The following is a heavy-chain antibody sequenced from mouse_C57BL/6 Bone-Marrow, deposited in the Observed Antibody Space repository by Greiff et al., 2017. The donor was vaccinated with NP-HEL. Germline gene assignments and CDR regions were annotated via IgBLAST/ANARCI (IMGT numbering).Heavy chain of an antibody. CDR1: GFTFSDAW. J-gene: IGHJ4*01. CDR3: TRPQEGYYYAMDY. V-gene: IGHV6-6*01. CDR2: IRNKANNHAT. Sequence: EVQRVESGGGLVQPGGSMKLSCAASGFTFSDAWMDWVRQSPEKGLEWVAEIRNKANNHATYYAESVKGRFTISRDDSKSSVYLQMNSLRAEDTGIYYCTRPQEGYYYAMDYWGQGTSVTVSS.